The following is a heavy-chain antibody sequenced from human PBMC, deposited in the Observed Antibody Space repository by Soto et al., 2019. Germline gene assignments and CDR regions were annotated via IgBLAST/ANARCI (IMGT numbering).Heavy chain of an antibody. V-gene: IGHV3-23*01. CDR3: VKGQGPATAYPDY. CDR1: GFTFSSYA. D-gene: IGHD2-21*01. J-gene: IGHJ4*02. Sequence: GGTLRLSCAASGFTFSSYAMSCVRQALGKGLEWVSAISGSGGGTYYADSVKGRFSISRDNSKNTMYLQMNSLRAEDTAAYFCVKGQGPATAYPDYRGQGTLDIVSS. CDR2: ISGSGGGT.